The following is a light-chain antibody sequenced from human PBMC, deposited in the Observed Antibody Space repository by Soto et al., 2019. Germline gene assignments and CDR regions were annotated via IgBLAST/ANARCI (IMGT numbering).Light chain of an antibody. Sequence: VVTQRPSVSVAPEKTASITCGGDNIGDKAVHWYQHRPGQAPVLVIYYDFERPSGIHERFSGTNSGDTATLTISRVEAGDEADYYCQVWDTTNDHPIFGGGTKLTVL. CDR1: NIGDKA. CDR2: YDF. J-gene: IGLJ2*01. V-gene: IGLV3-21*04. CDR3: QVWDTTNDHPI.